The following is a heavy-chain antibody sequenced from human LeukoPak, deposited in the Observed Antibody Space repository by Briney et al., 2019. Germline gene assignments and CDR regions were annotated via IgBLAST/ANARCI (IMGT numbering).Heavy chain of an antibody. Sequence: CLRLSSAASVVAFSSDSVNWVRESAGKGVGGWGGMSSSISYIYYGDSVKGRFTISRDNAKNSMYLQMNSLRAEDTAVYYCARDQTIMITFGGVTGPFDYWGQGTLVTVSS. J-gene: IGHJ4*02. CDR1: VVAFSSDS. V-gene: IGHV3-21*01. CDR3: ARDQTIMITFGGVTGPFDY. CDR2: MSSSISYI. D-gene: IGHD3-16*01.